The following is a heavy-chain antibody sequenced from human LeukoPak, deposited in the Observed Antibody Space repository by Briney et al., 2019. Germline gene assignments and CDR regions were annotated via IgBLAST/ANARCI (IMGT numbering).Heavy chain of an antibody. CDR2: IYYSGST. CDR3: ARDSSSWYFYFDY. J-gene: IGHJ4*02. D-gene: IGHD6-13*01. V-gene: IGHV4-61*01. CDR1: GGSVSSGSYY. Sequence: SETLSLTCTVSGGSVSSGSYYWSWIRQPPGKGLEWIGYIYYSGSTNYNPSLKSRVTISVDTSKNQFSLKLSSVTAADTAVYYCARDSSSWYFYFDYWGQGTLVTVSS.